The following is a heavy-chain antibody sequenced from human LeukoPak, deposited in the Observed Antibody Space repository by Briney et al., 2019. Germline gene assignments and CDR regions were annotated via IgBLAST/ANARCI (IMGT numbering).Heavy chain of an antibody. V-gene: IGHV4-34*01. CDR1: GESFSGYY. D-gene: IGHD2-15*01. CDR2: INHSGST. J-gene: IGHJ4*02. Sequence: SETLSLACAVYGESFSGYYWSWIRQPPGKGLEWIGEINHSGSTNYNPSLKSRVTISVDTSKNQFSLKLSSVTAADTAVYYCARGAGGADWGQGTLVTVSS. CDR3: ARGAGGAD.